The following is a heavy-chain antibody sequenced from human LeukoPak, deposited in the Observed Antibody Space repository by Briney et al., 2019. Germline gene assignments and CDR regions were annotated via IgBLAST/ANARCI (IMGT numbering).Heavy chain of an antibody. D-gene: IGHD3-10*01. V-gene: IGHV4-30-2*01. Sequence: SETLSLTCAVSSGSISSGGYSWSWIRQPPGKGLEWIGYIYHSGSTYYNPSLKSRVTISVDRSKNQFSLKLSSVTAADTAVYYCARARPRGVMGFDYWGQGTLVTVSS. J-gene: IGHJ4*02. CDR1: SGSISSGGYS. CDR3: ARARPRGVMGFDY. CDR2: IYHSGST.